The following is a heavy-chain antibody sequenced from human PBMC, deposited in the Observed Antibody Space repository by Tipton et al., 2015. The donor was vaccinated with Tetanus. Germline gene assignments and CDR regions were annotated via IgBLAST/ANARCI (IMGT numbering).Heavy chain of an antibody. D-gene: IGHD6-19*01. CDR1: GGSIRGGTFY. CDR3: ARERVNLAVAAGFDY. Sequence: SLTCTVSGGSIRGGTFYWGWIRQPPGKGLEWIGYIYYSGTTYYNPSLKSRVTISVDTSKNQFSLKLSSVTAADTAVYYCARERVNLAVAAGFDYWGQGTLVTVSS. V-gene: IGHV4-31*03. J-gene: IGHJ4*02. CDR2: IYYSGTT.